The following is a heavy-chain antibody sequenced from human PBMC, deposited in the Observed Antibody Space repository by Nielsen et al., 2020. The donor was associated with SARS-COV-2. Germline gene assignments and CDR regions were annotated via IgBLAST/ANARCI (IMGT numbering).Heavy chain of an antibody. V-gene: IGHV4-39*07. J-gene: IGHJ2*01. D-gene: IGHD6-19*01. CDR2: IYYSGSI. CDR3: AREGRSSGWPVNWYFDL. CDR1: GGSISSSTDY. Sequence: SETLSLTCSVSGGSISSSTDYWVWIRQPPGKGLEWIGSIYYSGSIYYNPSLKSRVTISVDTSKNQFSLKLSSVTAADTAVYYCAREGRSSGWPVNWYFDLWGRGTLVTVSS.